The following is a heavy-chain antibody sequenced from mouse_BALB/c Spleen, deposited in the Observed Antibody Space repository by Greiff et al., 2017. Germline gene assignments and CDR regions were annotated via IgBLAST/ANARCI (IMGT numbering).Heavy chain of an antibody. Sequence: VQLQQSGAELARPGASVKMSCKASGYTFTSYTMHWVKQRPGQGLEWIGYINPSSGYTNYNQKFKDKATLTAAKSSSTAYMQLSSLTSEDSAVYYCARGGNYGEYFDVWGAGTTVTVSS. J-gene: IGHJ1*01. V-gene: IGHV1-4*01. CDR1: GYTFTSYT. CDR3: ARGGNYGEYFDV. CDR2: INPSSGYT. D-gene: IGHD2-1*01.